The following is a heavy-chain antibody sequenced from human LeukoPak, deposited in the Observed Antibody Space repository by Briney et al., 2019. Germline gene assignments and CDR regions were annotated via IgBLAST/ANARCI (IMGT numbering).Heavy chain of an antibody. CDR1: GFTFSIYA. V-gene: IGHV3-30*04. CDR3: TRRDFHGGTSLAAFDI. CDR2: ISFDGTYK. D-gene: IGHD4-23*01. Sequence: GGSLRLSCAASGFTFSIYAMHWVRQAPGRGLEWVAIISFDGTYKNYADSVMGRFTISRDNSKNILYLQMDGLTSEDTAVYFCTRRDFHGGTSLAAFDIWGQGTVVTVSS. J-gene: IGHJ3*02.